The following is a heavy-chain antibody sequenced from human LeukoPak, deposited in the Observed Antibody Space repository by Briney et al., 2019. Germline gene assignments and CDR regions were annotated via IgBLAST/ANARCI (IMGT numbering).Heavy chain of an antibody. D-gene: IGHD2-21*01. J-gene: IGHJ6*02. CDR1: GFTFSSYW. CDR2: IKQDGSEK. V-gene: IGHV3-7*01. Sequence: PGGSLRLSCAASGFTFSSYWMSWVRQAPGKGLEWVANIKQDGSEKYYVDSVKGRFTISRDNAKNSLYLQMNSLRAEDTAVYYCARDGPVIPSYYYYYGMDVWGQGTTVTVSS. CDR3: ARDGPVIPSYYYYYGMDV.